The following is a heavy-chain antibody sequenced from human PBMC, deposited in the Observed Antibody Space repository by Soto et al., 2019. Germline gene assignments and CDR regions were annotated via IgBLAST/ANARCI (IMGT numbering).Heavy chain of an antibody. CDR2: INPSGGST. CDR1: GYTFTSYY. CDR3: ARDPTSTSHQALYYFDY. J-gene: IGHJ4*02. D-gene: IGHD2-2*01. Sequence: QVQLVQSGAEVKKPGASVKVSCKASGYTFTSYYMHWVRQAPGQGLEWMGIINPSGGSTSYAQKFQGRVTMTRDTSTSTVYMELSSLRSEDTAVYYCARDPTSTSHQALYYFDYWGQGTLVTVSS. V-gene: IGHV1-46*01.